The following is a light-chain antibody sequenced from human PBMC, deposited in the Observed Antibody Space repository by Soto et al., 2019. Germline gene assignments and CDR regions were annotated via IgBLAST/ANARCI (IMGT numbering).Light chain of an antibody. V-gene: IGKV1-5*03. Sequence: DIQMTQSPSTLSASVVDRVTITCRASQSISSWLAWYQQKPGKAPKLLIYKASSLESGVPSRFSGSGSGTEFTLTISSLQPDDFATYYCQQYENYWTFGQGTKVDIK. CDR3: QQYENYWT. CDR1: QSISSW. CDR2: KAS. J-gene: IGKJ1*01.